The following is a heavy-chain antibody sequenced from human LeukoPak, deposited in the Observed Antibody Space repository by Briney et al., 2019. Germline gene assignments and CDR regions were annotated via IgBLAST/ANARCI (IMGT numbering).Heavy chain of an antibody. CDR2: VSGSSRYI. V-gene: IGHV3-21*01. CDR1: GFTFSSYN. J-gene: IGHJ3*02. D-gene: IGHD6-6*01. CDR3: ARTMSIAGRVDAFDI. Sequence: PGGSLRLSCAASGFTFSSYNMNGVRQAPGKGLEWVSSVSGSSRYIYYADSVEGRFTISRDNAKNSLYLQMNSLRAEDTAVYYCARTMSIAGRVDAFDIWGQGTMVTVSS.